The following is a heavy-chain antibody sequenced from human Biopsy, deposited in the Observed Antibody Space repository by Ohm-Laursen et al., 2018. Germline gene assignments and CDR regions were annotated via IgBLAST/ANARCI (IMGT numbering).Heavy chain of an antibody. CDR2: INHSGRT. V-gene: IGHV4-34*01. D-gene: IGHD2-21*01. CDR1: GESFNGYY. CDR3: VRGVDCYDPYHYYALDV. Sequence: PSQTLSLTCVVYGESFNGYYWSWIRQTPGKGLEWIGEINHSGRTNYNPSLKSRVTISVDTSKNQFSLKVRSVTAADTAVYYCVRGVDCYDPYHYYALDVWGQGTTVTVSS. J-gene: IGHJ6*02.